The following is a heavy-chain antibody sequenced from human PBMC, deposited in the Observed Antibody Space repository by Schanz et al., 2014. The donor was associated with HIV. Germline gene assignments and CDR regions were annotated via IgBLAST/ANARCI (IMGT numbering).Heavy chain of an antibody. D-gene: IGHD1-26*01. CDR2: ISFDGNII. Sequence: DVQLVESGKYLVEPGESLRLSCVASGFNFSRYNMNWVRQTPGKGLEWISYISFDGNIIYYADSVQGRFTISRDNAKNSLFLQMASLRDEDTAVYYCARDPSGNYYRYHFDYWGQGSLVTVSS. CDR3: ARDPSGNYYRYHFDY. J-gene: IGHJ4*02. CDR1: GFNFSRYN. V-gene: IGHV3-48*02.